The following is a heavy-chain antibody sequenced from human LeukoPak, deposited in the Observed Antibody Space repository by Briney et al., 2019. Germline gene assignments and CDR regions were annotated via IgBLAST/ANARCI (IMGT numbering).Heavy chain of an antibody. D-gene: IGHD2-15*01. CDR3: ARAESCSGGSCYFSPVGG. J-gene: IGHJ4*02. CDR2: IIPIFGTA. Sequence: VASVNVSCKTSGYTFSNYGISWVRQAPGQGLEWMGGIIPIFGTANYAQKFQGRVTITADESTSTAYMELSSLRSEDTAVYYCARAESCSGGSCYFSPVGGWGQGTLVTVSS. CDR1: GYTFSNYG. V-gene: IGHV1-69*13.